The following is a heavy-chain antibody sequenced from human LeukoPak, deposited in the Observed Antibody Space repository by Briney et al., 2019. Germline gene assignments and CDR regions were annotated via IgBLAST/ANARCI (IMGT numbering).Heavy chain of an antibody. CDR3: AKSSYYDASGYYREYYFDY. CDR2: ISGSGGST. V-gene: IGHV3-23*01. J-gene: IGHJ4*02. CDR1: GFTFSSYA. D-gene: IGHD3-22*01. Sequence: PGGSLRLPCAASGFTFSSYAMSWVRQAPGKGLEWVSAISGSGGSTYYADSVKGRFTISRDNSKNTLYLQMNSLRAEDTAVYYCAKSSYYDASGYYREYYFDYWGQGTLVTVSS.